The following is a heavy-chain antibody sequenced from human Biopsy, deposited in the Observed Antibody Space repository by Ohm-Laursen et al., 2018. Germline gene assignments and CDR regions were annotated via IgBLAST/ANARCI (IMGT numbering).Heavy chain of an antibody. CDR1: GGTFINYA. D-gene: IGHD1-26*01. Sequence: SSVKVSCKVSGGTFINYAISWVRQAPGQGLEWMGGIIPMFGTANYAQMFQGRVTISADESTSTSYIELSSLTTEDTAIYYCARGPHSGSHSCFDYWGRGTLVTVSS. CDR3: ARGPHSGSHSCFDY. CDR2: IIPMFGTA. J-gene: IGHJ4*02. V-gene: IGHV1-69*01.